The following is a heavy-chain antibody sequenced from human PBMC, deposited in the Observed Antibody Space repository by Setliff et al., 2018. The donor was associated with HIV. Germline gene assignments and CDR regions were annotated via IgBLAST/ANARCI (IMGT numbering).Heavy chain of an antibody. D-gene: IGHD3-22*01. J-gene: IGHJ4*02. Sequence: ASVKVSCKASGYTFTGYYMHWVRQAPGQGLEWMGQINPNSGGTNYAQKFQGRVTMTRDTPISAAYMELSRLRSDDTAVYYCASGKYYDSSGYRDYWGQGTLVTVSS. V-gene: IGHV1-2*06. CDR2: INPNSGGT. CDR1: GYTFTGYY. CDR3: ASGKYYDSSGYRDY.